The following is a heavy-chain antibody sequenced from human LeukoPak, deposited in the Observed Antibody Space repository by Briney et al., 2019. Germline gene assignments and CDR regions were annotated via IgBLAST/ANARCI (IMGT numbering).Heavy chain of an antibody. J-gene: IGHJ4*02. CDR2: IYTSGST. V-gene: IGHV4-4*07. Sequence: SETLSLTCTVSGGSISSYYWSWIRQPAGKGLEWIGRIYTSGSTNYNPSLKSRVTMSVDTSKNQFSLKLSSVTAADTAVYYCARDSEAIVGKYYGQFDYWGQGTLVTVSS. CDR1: GGSISSYY. CDR3: ARDSEAIVGKYYGQFDY. D-gene: IGHD3-10*01.